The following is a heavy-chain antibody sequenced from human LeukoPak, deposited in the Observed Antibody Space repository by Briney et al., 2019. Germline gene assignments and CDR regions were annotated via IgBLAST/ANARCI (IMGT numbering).Heavy chain of an antibody. CDR1: GYTLTELS. J-gene: IGHJ4*02. V-gene: IGHV1-24*01. D-gene: IGHD3-22*01. CDR2: FDPEDGET. Sequence: ASVKVSCKVSGYTLTELSMHWVRQAPGKGLEWMGGFDPEDGETIYAQKLQGRVTMTTDTSTSTAYMELRSLRSDDTAVYYCARDMDYYDSSGYFGVEDYWGQGTLVTVSS. CDR3: ARDMDYYDSSGYFGVEDY.